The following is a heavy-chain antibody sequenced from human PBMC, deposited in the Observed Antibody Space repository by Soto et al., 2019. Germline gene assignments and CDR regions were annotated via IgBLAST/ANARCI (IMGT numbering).Heavy chain of an antibody. V-gene: IGHV1-3*04. CDR2: INTGNGNT. CDR1: GYTFTSYA. Sequence: ASVKVSCEASGYTFTSYAMHWVRQAPGQRLEWMGWINTGNGNTKYSQKFQGRVTITRDTSASTAYMELSSLRSEDTAVYYCARTYYCDSSGYSNWFAPSGQGTLVTVPQ. J-gene: IGHJ5*02. CDR3: ARTYYCDSSGYSNWFAP. D-gene: IGHD3-22*01.